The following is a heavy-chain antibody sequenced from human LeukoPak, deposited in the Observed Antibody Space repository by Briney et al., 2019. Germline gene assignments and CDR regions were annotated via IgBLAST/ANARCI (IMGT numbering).Heavy chain of an antibody. V-gene: IGHV3-7*03. CDR2: INHNGNVN. CDR1: GFTFSSYW. D-gene: IGHD3-16*01. CDR3: ARGGGLDV. J-gene: IGHJ6*02. Sequence: GGSLRLSCAASGFTFSSYWMNWARQAPGKGLEWVASINHNGNVNYYVDSVKGRFTISRDNAKNSLYLQMSNLRAEDTDVYFCARGGGLDVWGQGATVTVSS.